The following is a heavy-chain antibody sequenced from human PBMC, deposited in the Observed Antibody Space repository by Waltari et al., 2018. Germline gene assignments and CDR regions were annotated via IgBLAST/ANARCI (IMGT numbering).Heavy chain of an antibody. CDR1: GFTLSDHY. D-gene: IGHD2-2*02. CDR2: SRNKENSYTT. Sequence: EVQLVESGGYLVQPGGSLRLSCPATGFTLSDHYIDWVRQAPGKGLEWLGLSRNKENSYTTVYAASVKGRFTISRDDSNNLVYLQMNGLKIEDTAIYYCVRSYTASPMDVWGQGTTVTVSS. CDR3: VRSYTASPMDV. J-gene: IGHJ6*02. V-gene: IGHV3-72*01.